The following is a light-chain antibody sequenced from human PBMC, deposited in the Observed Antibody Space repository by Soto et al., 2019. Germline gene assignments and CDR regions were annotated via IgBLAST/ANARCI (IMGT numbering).Light chain of an antibody. CDR2: DVS. V-gene: IGLV2-11*01. CDR1: NSDVGRYEY. J-gene: IGLJ1*01. Sequence: QSVLAQPRSVSGSPGESATISCTGSNSDVGRYEYVSWSQQHPGKVPKLIIYDVSERPAGVPDRFSGSKSGNTASLTISGLQAEDEADYSCCSFAGSYAYVFGGGTKVTV. CDR3: CSFAGSYAYV.